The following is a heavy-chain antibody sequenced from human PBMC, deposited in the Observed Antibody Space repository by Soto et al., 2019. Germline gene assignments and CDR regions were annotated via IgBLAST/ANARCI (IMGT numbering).Heavy chain of an antibody. Sequence: PGGSLRLSCAASGFIFNNYAMNWVRQAPREGLQWVAGISASGVSTYYADSVKGRFIISRDNSKNTLFLQMNSLRAEDTAVYYCARAVYYHDSTGYFDYWGQGTLVTVSS. D-gene: IGHD3-22*01. CDR3: ARAVYYHDSTGYFDY. V-gene: IGHV3-23*01. J-gene: IGHJ4*02. CDR2: ISASGVST. CDR1: GFIFNNYA.